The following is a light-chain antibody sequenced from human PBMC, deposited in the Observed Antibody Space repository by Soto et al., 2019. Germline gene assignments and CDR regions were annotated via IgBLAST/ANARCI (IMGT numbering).Light chain of an antibody. CDR2: DNN. Sequence: QSVLTQPPSVSAAPGQRVTISRSGSYSNIGNNYVSWYQQFPGTAPKLLIYDNNKRPSGTPDRFSGSKSGTSATLGITGLQTGDEADYYCGTWDSSLSSWVFGGGTKLTVL. J-gene: IGLJ3*02. CDR1: YSNIGNNY. V-gene: IGLV1-51*01. CDR3: GTWDSSLSSWV.